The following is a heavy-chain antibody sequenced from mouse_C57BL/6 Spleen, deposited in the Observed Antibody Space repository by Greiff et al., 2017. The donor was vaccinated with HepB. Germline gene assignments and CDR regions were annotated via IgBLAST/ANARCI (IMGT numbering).Heavy chain of an antibody. CDR1: GFTFSDYY. Sequence: EVKLMESEGGLVQPGSSMKLSCTASGFTFSDYYMAWVRQVPEKGLEWVANINYDGSSTYYLDSLKSRFIISRDNAKNILYLQMSSLKSEDTATYYCARRDGNYWYFDVWGTGTTVTVSS. CDR2: INYDGSST. J-gene: IGHJ1*03. D-gene: IGHD2-1*01. V-gene: IGHV5-16*01. CDR3: ARRDGNYWYFDV.